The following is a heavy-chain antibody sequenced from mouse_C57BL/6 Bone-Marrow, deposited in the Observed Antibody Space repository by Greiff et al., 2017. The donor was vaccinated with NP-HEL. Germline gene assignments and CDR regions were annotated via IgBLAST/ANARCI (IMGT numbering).Heavy chain of an antibody. V-gene: IGHV14-3*01. J-gene: IGHJ2*01. CDR2: IDPANGNT. CDR1: GFNIKNTY. CDR3: ARPSTSTVGPFDY. Sequence: VQLKQSVAELVRPGASVKLSCTASGFNIKNTYMHWVKQRPEQGLEWIGRIDPANGNTKYAPKFQGKATITADTSSNTAYLQLSSLTSEDTAIYYCARPSTSTVGPFDYWGQGTTLTVSS. D-gene: IGHD1-1*01.